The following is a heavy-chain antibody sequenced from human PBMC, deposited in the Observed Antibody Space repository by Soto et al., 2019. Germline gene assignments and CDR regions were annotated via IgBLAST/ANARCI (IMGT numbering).Heavy chain of an antibody. Sequence: EVQLVESGGGLVQPGGSLRLSCAASGFTFSSYSMNWVRQAPGKGLEWVSYISSSRSTIYYADSVKGRFTISRDNAKNSVCLQVNSLRAEDTAVYYCARDCPGSSTTCYGNEWFDSWGQGTLVTVSS. CDR3: ARDCPGSSTTCYGNEWFDS. J-gene: IGHJ5*01. CDR1: GFTFSSYS. D-gene: IGHD2-2*01. V-gene: IGHV3-48*01. CDR2: ISSSRSTI.